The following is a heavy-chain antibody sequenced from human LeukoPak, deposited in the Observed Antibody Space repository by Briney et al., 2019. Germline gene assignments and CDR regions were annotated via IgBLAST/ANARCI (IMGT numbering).Heavy chain of an antibody. Sequence: GGPLKFSCEPPGLTFIGYAINGVRQAPGKGLGGVAFIRYDGSNKYYADSVKGRFTISRDNSKNTLYLQMNSLRAEDTAVYYCAKDRFRGYSSTDIWGQGTMVTVSS. V-gene: IGHV3-30*02. CDR3: AKDRFRGYSSTDI. J-gene: IGHJ3*02. D-gene: IGHD5-18*01. CDR2: IRYDGSNK. CDR1: GLTFIGYA.